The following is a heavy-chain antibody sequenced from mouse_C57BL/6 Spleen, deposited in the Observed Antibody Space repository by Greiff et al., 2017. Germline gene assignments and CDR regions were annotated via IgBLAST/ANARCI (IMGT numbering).Heavy chain of an antibody. CDR2: ISRGGSYT. V-gene: IGHV5-6*02. CDR3: ARRDYGRSGYVDV. J-gene: IGHJ1*03. CDR1: GFTFSSYG. Sequence: EVKVVESGGDLVKPGGSLKLSCAASGFTFSSYGMSWVRQTPDKGLEWVATISRGGSYTYYPDSVKGRFTISRDNAKNTLYLQMSSLKCEDTAMYEVARRDYGRSGYVDVWGTGTTVTVSS. D-gene: IGHD1-1*01.